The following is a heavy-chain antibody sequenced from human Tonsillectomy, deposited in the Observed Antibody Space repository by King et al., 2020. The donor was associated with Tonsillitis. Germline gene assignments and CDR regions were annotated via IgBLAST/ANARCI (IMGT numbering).Heavy chain of an antibody. Sequence: QLVQSGAEVKKPGASVKVSCKASGYTFTGYYMHWVRQAPGQGLEWMGWINPNSDDTNYAQTFQGRVTMTRDTSITTAYMELSRLRSDDTAVYYCARGRIAVAGTDAFDIWGQGTMVTVSS. D-gene: IGHD6-19*01. CDR3: ARGRIAVAGTDAFDI. CDR2: INPNSDDT. J-gene: IGHJ3*02. CDR1: GYTFTGYY. V-gene: IGHV1-2*02.